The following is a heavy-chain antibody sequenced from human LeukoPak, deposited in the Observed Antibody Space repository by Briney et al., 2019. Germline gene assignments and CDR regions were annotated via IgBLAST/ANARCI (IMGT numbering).Heavy chain of an antibody. CDR3: AREEGGYNYADLYYFDY. Sequence: SETLSLTCTVSGGSISSGSYYWSWIRQPAGKGLEWIGRIYTSGSTNYNPSLKSRVTISVDTSKNQFSLKLSSVTAADTAVYYRAREEGGYNYADLYYFDYWGQGTLVTVSS. V-gene: IGHV4-61*02. CDR2: IYTSGST. J-gene: IGHJ4*02. D-gene: IGHD5-24*01. CDR1: GGSISSGSYY.